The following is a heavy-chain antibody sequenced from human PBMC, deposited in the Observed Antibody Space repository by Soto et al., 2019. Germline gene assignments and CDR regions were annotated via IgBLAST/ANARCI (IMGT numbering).Heavy chain of an antibody. J-gene: IGHJ3*02. V-gene: IGHV4-30-4*01. CDR3: ARSEKGSDYYDSSGYSGFGAFDI. D-gene: IGHD3-22*01. CDR1: GGSISSGDYY. Sequence: SETLSLTCTVSGGSISSGDYYWGWIRQPPGKGLEWIGYIYYSGSTYYNPSLKSRVTISVDTSKNQFSLKLSSVTAADTAVYYCARSEKGSDYYDSSGYSGFGAFDIWGQGTMVTVSS. CDR2: IYYSGST.